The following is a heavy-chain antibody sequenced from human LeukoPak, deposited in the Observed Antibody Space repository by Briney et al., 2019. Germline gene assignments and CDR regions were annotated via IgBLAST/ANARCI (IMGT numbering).Heavy chain of an antibody. CDR1: DGSFSSYY. CDR2: INHSGST. V-gene: IGHV4-34*01. CDR3: ARDSSGYSYGYYGY. Sequence: SETLSLTCGVYDGSFSSYYWSWIRQPPGKGLEWIGEINHSGSTNYNPSLKSRLTISVDTSKNQFSLKLSSVTAADTAVYYCARDSSGYSYGYYGYWGQGTLVTVSS. D-gene: IGHD5-18*01. J-gene: IGHJ4*02.